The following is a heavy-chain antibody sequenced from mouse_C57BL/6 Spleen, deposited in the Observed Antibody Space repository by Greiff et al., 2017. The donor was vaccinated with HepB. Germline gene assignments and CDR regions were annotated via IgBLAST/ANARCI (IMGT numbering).Heavy chain of an antibody. Sequence: EVQLVESGGGLVKPGGSLKLSCAASGFTFSSYAMSWVRQTPEKRLEWVATISDGGSYTYYPDNVKGRFTISRDNAKNNLYLQMSHLKSEDTAMYYCARESLGFYWYFDVWGTGTTVTVSS. CDR2: ISDGGSYT. V-gene: IGHV5-4*01. J-gene: IGHJ1*03. CDR1: GFTFSSYA. CDR3: ARESLGFYWYFDV.